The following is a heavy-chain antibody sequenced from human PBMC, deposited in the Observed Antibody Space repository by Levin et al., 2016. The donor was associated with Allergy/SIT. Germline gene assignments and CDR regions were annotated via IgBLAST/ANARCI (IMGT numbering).Heavy chain of an antibody. CDR2: IYYSGST. CDR1: GGSISSGGYY. Sequence: SETLSLTCTVSGGSISSGGYYWSWIRQHPGKGLEWIGYIYYSGSTYYNPSLKSRVTISVDTSKNQFSLKLSSVTAADTAVYYCARNGYSSSWYSKGSTYYFDYWGQGTLVTVSS. CDR3: ARNGYSSSWYSKGSTYYFDY. V-gene: IGHV4-31*03. J-gene: IGHJ4*02. D-gene: IGHD6-13*01.